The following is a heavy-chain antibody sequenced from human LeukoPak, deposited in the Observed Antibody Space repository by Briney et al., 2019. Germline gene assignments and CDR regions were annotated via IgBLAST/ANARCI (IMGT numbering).Heavy chain of an antibody. D-gene: IGHD3-10*01. CDR1: GGSISSGSYY. CDR2: IYTSGST. CDR3: ARGTYYYGSGSYPFDY. V-gene: IGHV4-61*02. J-gene: IGHJ4*02. Sequence: SETLSLTCTVSGGSISSGSYYWSWIRQPAGKGLEWIGRIYTSGSTNYNPFLKSRVTMSVDTSKNQFSLKLSSVTAADTAVYYCARGTYYYGSGSYPFDYWGQGTLVTVSS.